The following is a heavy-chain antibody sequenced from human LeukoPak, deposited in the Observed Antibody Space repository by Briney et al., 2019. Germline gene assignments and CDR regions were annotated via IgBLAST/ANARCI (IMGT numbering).Heavy chain of an antibody. CDR2: INHSEST. Sequence: SETLSLTCAVYGGSFSGYYWSWIRQPPGQGLEWIGEINHSESTNYNPSLKSRVTISVDTSKNQFSLKLSSVTAADTAVYYCATGNYYDSSGYYPFDYWGQGTLVTVSS. CDR1: GGSFSGYY. CDR3: ATGNYYDSSGYYPFDY. V-gene: IGHV4-34*01. D-gene: IGHD3-22*01. J-gene: IGHJ4*02.